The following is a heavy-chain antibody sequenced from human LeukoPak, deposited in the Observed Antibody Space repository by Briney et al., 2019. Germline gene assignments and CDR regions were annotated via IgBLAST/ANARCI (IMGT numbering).Heavy chain of an antibody. V-gene: IGHV4-59*08. D-gene: IGHD2-2*01. Sequence: SETLSLTCAVYGGSFSGYYWSWIRQPPGKGLEWIGYIHYSGSTHYNPSLKSRVTISVDTSKNQVSLKLSSVTAADTAVYHCASSSWLRDANFDSWGQGTLVTVSS. CDR2: IHYSGST. CDR3: ASSSWLRDANFDS. J-gene: IGHJ4*02. CDR1: GGSFSGYY.